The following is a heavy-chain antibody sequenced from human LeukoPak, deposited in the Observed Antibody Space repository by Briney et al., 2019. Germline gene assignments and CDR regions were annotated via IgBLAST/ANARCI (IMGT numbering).Heavy chain of an antibody. CDR1: GGSISSGDYY. Sequence: PSQTQSLTCTVSGGSISSGDYYWSWIRQPPGKGLEWIGYIYYSGSTYYNPSLKSRVTISVDTSKNQFSLKLSSVTAADTAVYYCARYDSSGYYPDYWGQGTLVTVSS. CDR2: IYYSGST. D-gene: IGHD3-22*01. J-gene: IGHJ4*02. V-gene: IGHV4-30-4*01. CDR3: ARYDSSGYYPDY.